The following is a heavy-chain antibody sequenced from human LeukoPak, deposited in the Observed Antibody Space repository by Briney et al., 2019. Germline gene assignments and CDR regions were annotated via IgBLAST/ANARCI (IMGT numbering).Heavy chain of an antibody. CDR2: INPNSGGT. J-gene: IGHJ4*02. CDR1: GHTFTGYY. D-gene: IGHD3-22*01. V-gene: IGHV1-2*02. CDR3: ARGKVVIDY. Sequence: ASVKVSCKASGHTFTGYYMHWVRQAPGQGLEWMGWINPNSGGTNYAQKFQRRVTRTRDTSISTAYMELSRLRSDDTAVYYCARGKVVIDYWGQGTLVTVSS.